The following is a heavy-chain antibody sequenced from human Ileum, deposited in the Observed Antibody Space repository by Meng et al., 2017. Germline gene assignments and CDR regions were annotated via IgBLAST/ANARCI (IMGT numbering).Heavy chain of an antibody. CDR1: RYTLTNDV. V-gene: IGHV7-4-1*01. CDR2: NNTNTGNP. J-gene: IGHJ4*02. D-gene: IGHD1-26*01. CDR3: ATSGGGFDY. Sequence: QAGAGIENLGASWWVSWKAFRYTLTNDVSTLVRKAPGQGLEWMGCNNTNTGNPTYPQGCTGRFVFALDTSVYTAHLQICSLTAEDTAVYYCATSGGGFDYWGQGALVTVSS.